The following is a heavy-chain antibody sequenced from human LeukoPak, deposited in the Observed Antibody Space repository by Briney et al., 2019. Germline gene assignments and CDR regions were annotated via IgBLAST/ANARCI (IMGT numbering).Heavy chain of an antibody. V-gene: IGHV1-69*13. D-gene: IGHD6-6*01. CDR3: AGLYSSSSLTQYFQH. CDR2: IIPIFGTA. J-gene: IGHJ1*01. Sequence: ASVKVSCKASGGTFSSYDISWVRQAPGQGLEWMGGIIPIFGTANYAQKFQGRVTITADESTSTAYMELSSLRSEDTAVYYCAGLYSSSSLTQYFQHWGQGTLVTVSS. CDR1: GGTFSSYD.